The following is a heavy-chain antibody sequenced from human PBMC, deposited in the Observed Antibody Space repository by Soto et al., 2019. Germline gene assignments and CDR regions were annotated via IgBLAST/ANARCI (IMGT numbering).Heavy chain of an antibody. J-gene: IGHJ3*02. CDR2: IYYSGST. CDR1: GGSISSYY. Sequence: QVQLQESGPGLVKPSETLSLTCTVSGGSISSYYWSWIRQPPGKGLEWIGYIYYSGSTNYNPSLKSRVTMSVDTSTNQFSLKLRSVTTADTAVYYCAREEGVGGYGSLAFDIWGQGTMVTVSS. CDR3: AREEGVGGYGSLAFDI. D-gene: IGHD5-12*01. V-gene: IGHV4-59*01.